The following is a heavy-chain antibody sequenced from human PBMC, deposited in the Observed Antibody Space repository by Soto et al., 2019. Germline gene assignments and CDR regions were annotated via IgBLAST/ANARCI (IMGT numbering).Heavy chain of an antibody. CDR3: AKLGSSSWSPHYYFDY. J-gene: IGHJ4*02. Sequence: GGSLRLSCAASGFTFNNYAMGWARQAPGKGLEWVSAITGSGDDTYYIDSVKGRFTISRDNSKSTLYLQMNSLRAEDTAIYYCAKLGSSSWSPHYYFDYWGQGTLVTVSS. D-gene: IGHD2-2*01. CDR1: GFTFNNYA. CDR2: ITGSGDDT. V-gene: IGHV3-23*01.